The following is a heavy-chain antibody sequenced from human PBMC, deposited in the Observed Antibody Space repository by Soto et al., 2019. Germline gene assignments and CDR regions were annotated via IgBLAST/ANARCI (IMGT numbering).Heavy chain of an antibody. CDR3: TRKTPTNGMAV. J-gene: IGHJ6*02. Sequence: EVQLVESGGGLVQPGGSLRLSCAASGFTLSGYDIHWVRQATGKGLEWVSGIGSAGDTYSEDSVKGRFTISIENAKNSLYLKMNSLRVGDTAVSYCTRKTPTNGMAVWGQGTTVTVSS. V-gene: IGHV3-13*01. CDR2: IGSAGDT. CDR1: GFTLSGYD. D-gene: IGHD2-15*01.